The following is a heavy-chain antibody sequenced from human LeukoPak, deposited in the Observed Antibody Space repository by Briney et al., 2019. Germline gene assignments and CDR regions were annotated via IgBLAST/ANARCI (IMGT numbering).Heavy chain of an antibody. Sequence: GGSLRLSCAASGLTFSSYWMHWVRQAPGKGLVWVSRINTDGSSTSYADSVKGRFTISRDNAKNTLYLQMNSLRAEDTAVYYCASGSGSLIYWGQGTLVTVSS. D-gene: IGHD1-26*01. CDR1: GLTFSSYW. J-gene: IGHJ4*02. CDR3: ASGSGSLIY. CDR2: INTDGSST. V-gene: IGHV3-74*01.